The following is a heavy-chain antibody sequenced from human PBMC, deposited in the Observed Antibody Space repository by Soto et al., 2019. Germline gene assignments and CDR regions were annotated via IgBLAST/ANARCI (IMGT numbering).Heavy chain of an antibody. V-gene: IGHV3-74*01. J-gene: IGHJ6*02. D-gene: IGHD5-18*01. CDR2: INSDGSST. CDR3: ARDAAAMVPYYYYGMDV. Sequence: GGSLRLSCAASGFTFSSYWMHWVRQAPGKGLVWVSRINSDGSSTSYADSVKGRFTISRDNAKNTLYLQMNSLRAEDTAVYYCARDAAAMVPYYYYGMDVRGQGTTVTVSS. CDR1: GFTFSSYW.